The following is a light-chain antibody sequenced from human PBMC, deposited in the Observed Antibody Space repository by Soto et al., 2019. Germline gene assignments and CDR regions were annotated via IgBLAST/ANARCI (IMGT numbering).Light chain of an antibody. CDR3: QQYNNWPAT. J-gene: IGKJ1*01. CDR2: KAS. V-gene: IGKV1-5*03. CDR1: QTISSW. Sequence: QSPSTLSGSVGDRVTITCRASQTISSWLAWYQQKPGKAPKLLIYKASTLKSGVPSRFSGSGSGTEFTLTISSLQSEDFAVYYCQQYNNWPATFGQGTKVDIK.